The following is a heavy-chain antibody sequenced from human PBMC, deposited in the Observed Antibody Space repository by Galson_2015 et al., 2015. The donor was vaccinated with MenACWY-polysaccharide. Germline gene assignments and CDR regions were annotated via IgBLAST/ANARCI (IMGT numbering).Heavy chain of an antibody. V-gene: IGHV3-7*01. CDR3: ARDPNWGNSFGP. Sequence: SLRLSCAASRFNFNTNWMTWVRQAPGKGLEWVALINPDGSQTEYVDSVKGRFAISRDNSKSSLFLQMNSLRAEDTAVYYCARDPNWGNSFGPWGQGTLVTVSS. CDR1: RFNFNTNW. D-gene: IGHD7-27*01. CDR2: INPDGSQT. J-gene: IGHJ5*02.